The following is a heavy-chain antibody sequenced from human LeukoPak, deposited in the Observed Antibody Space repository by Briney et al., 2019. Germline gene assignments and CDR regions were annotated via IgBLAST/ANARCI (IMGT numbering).Heavy chain of an antibody. CDR1: GFTFSSYE. D-gene: IGHD1-7*01. CDR3: ARDLSPLSNYMGDY. Sequence: VGSLRLSCAASGFTFSSYEMNWVRQAPGKGLEWVSYISSSGSTIYYADSVKGRFTISRDNAKNSLYLQMNSLRAEDTAVYYCARDLSPLSNYMGDYWGQGTLVTVSS. CDR2: ISSSGSTI. J-gene: IGHJ4*02. V-gene: IGHV3-48*03.